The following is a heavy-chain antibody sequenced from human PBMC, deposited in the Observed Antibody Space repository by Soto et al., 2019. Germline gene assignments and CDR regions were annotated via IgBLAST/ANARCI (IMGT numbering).Heavy chain of an antibody. Sequence: EVQLVESGGVVVQPRGSLRLSCAASGFTFDDYNMYWVRQVPGKGLEWVSRISWDGDSTNYADSVKGRFTISRDNSKNSLYLQMNSLRTEDTALYYCVKESGGSYSFDYWGQGTLVTVSS. CDR3: VKESGGSYSFDY. V-gene: IGHV3-43*01. D-gene: IGHD1-26*01. J-gene: IGHJ4*02. CDR2: ISWDGDST. CDR1: GFTFDDYN.